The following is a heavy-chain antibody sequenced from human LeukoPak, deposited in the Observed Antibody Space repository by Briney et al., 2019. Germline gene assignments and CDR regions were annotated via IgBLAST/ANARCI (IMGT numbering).Heavy chain of an antibody. CDR1: GFTFSSYE. V-gene: IGHV3-48*03. Sequence: PGGSLRLSCAASGFTFSSYEMNWVRQAPGKGLEWVSYISSSGSTIYYADSVKGRFTISRDNAKNSLYLQMNSLRAEDTAVYYCARERMATATFGYWGQGTLVTVSS. D-gene: IGHD5-24*01. J-gene: IGHJ4*02. CDR2: ISSSGSTI. CDR3: ARERMATATFGY.